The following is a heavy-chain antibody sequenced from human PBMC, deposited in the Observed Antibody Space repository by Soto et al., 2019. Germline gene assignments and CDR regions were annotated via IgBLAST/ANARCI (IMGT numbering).Heavy chain of an antibody. Sequence: SETLSLTGTVSGGSIDTSDYYWSRIRQQPGKGLEWIGYIFHSGDTYYNPSLTSRLAFSVDTSKNQFSLRLTSVTVADTAMYFCARHPRITRGWHFDLWGRGTLVTVSS. CDR3: ARHPRITRGWHFDL. D-gene: IGHD1-20*01. CDR2: IFHSGDT. CDR1: GGSIDTSDYY. V-gene: IGHV4-31*02. J-gene: IGHJ2*01.